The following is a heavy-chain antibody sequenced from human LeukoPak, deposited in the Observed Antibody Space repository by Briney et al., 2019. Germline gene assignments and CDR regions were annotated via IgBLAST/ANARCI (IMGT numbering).Heavy chain of an antibody. Sequence: QSGGPLRLSCAASGFTFSSCAMSWVRQAPGKGREGVSAISGRGGSTYYADSVKGRFTISRDNSKNTLYLQMNSLRAEDTAVYYCAKDYHYYGSGSYLTDYWGQGTLVTVSS. J-gene: IGHJ4*02. CDR2: ISGRGGST. CDR1: GFTFSSCA. CDR3: AKDYHYYGSGSYLTDY. V-gene: IGHV3-23*01. D-gene: IGHD3-10*01.